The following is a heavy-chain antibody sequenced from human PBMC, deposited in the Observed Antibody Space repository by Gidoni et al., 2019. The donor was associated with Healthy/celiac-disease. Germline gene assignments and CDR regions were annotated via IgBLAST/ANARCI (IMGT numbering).Heavy chain of an antibody. J-gene: IGHJ4*02. CDR3: AKLITGTTKYYFDY. Sequence: EVQLLESGGGLVQPGGPLRLSCAASGFTFSRYAMSWVRQAPGKGLEWVSAISGSGGSTYYADAVKGRYTISRDNSKNTLYLQMNSLRAEDTAVYYCAKLITGTTKYYFDYWGQGTLVTVSS. CDR2: ISGSGGST. CDR1: GFTFSRYA. D-gene: IGHD1-20*01. V-gene: IGHV3-23*01.